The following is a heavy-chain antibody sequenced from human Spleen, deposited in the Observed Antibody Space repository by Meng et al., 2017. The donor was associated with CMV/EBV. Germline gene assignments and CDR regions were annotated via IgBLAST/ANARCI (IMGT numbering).Heavy chain of an antibody. CDR1: GYTLSSYY. CDR2: ISPSGGGT. V-gene: IGHV1-46*01. D-gene: IGHD5-18*01. Sequence: CKASGYTLSSYYLHWVRQAPGQGLEWMGTISPSGGGTTYAQKFQGRVTMTRDTSTSTVYMDLSSLRSEDTAVYYCAHMGGYSYVFDYWGQGALVTVSS. J-gene: IGHJ4*02. CDR3: AHMGGYSYVFDY.